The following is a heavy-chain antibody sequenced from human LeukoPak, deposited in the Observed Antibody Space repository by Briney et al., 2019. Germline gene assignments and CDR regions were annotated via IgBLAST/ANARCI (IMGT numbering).Heavy chain of an antibody. CDR3: ARGLTKSLWSGYRRHNWFDP. V-gene: IGHV4-34*01. Sequence: PSETLSLTCAVYGGSFSGYYWSWFRQPPGKGLEWIGEINHSGSTNYNPSLKSRVTISVDTSKNQFSLKLSSVTAADTAVYYCARGLTKSLWSGYRRHNWFDPWGQGTLVTVSS. CDR2: INHSGST. CDR1: GGSFSGYY. J-gene: IGHJ5*02. D-gene: IGHD3-3*01.